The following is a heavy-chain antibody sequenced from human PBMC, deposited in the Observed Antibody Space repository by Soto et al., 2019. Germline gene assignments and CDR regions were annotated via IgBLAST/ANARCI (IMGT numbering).Heavy chain of an antibody. J-gene: IGHJ5*02. Sequence: QVQLVESGGGVVQPGRSLRLSCAASGFTFSSYGMHWVRQAPGKGLEWVAVIWYDGSNKYYADSVKGRFTISRDNSKNTVYLKINGLRAEDTVVYYCARDNIAVDGINCSAPGGQETLVPVS. V-gene: IGHV3-33*01. CDR1: GFTFSSYG. CDR2: IWYDGSNK. D-gene: IGHD6-19*01. CDR3: ARDNIAVDGINCSAP.